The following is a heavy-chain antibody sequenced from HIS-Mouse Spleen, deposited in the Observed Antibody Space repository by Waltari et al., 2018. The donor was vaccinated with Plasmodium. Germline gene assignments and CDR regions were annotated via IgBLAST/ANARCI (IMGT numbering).Heavy chain of an antibody. CDR2: INHSGST. V-gene: IGHV4-34*01. Sequence: QVQLQQWGAGLLKPSETLSLTCAVYGGSFSGYYWSWNRQPPGKGLEWIGEINHSGSTNYNPSLKSRVTISVDTSKNQFSLKLSSVTAADTAVYYCARGSAAAGPFDYWGQGTLVTVSS. CDR3: ARGSAAAGPFDY. D-gene: IGHD6-13*01. CDR1: GGSFSGYY. J-gene: IGHJ4*02.